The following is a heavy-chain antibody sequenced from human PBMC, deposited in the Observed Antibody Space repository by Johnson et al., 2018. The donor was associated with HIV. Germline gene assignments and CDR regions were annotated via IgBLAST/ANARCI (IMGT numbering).Heavy chain of an antibody. CDR2: LKSKSDGGTT. CDR3: TTDLIVVIPIGAFDV. CDR1: GFTFSSYG. Sequence: VQLVQSGGGVVQPGGSLRLSCVASGFTFSSYGMHWVRQAPGKGLEWVARLKSKSDGGTTDYAAPVKGRFTISRDDSKNTLYLQMNSLKTEDTAVYYCTTDLIVVIPIGAFDVWGQGTTVTV. D-gene: IGHD3-16*01. V-gene: IGHV3-15*01. J-gene: IGHJ3*01.